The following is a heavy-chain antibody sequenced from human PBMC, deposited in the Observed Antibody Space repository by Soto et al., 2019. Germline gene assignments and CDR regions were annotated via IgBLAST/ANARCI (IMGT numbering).Heavy chain of an antibody. CDR1: GGSFIGYY. J-gene: IGHJ6*02. Sequence: SETLSLTCAVYGGSFIGYYWSWIRQPPGKGLEWIGEINHSGSTNYNPSLKSRVTISVDTSKNQFSLKLSSVTAADTAVYYCARGFSLLWFGSGYYYYGMDVWGQGTTVTVSS. D-gene: IGHD3-10*01. CDR2: INHSGST. CDR3: ARGFSLLWFGSGYYYYGMDV. V-gene: IGHV4-34*01.